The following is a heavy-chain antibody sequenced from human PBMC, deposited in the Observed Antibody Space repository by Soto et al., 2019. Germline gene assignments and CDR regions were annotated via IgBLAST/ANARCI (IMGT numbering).Heavy chain of an antibody. CDR1: GGSISSGGYY. D-gene: IGHD3-22*01. CDR3: ARGVHWEDSSGYYTYYFDY. CDR2: IYYSGST. V-gene: IGHV4-31*03. Sequence: QVQLQESGPGLVKPSQTLSLTCTVSGGSISSGGYYWSWIRQRPGMGLEWIGYIYYSGSTYYNPSLKSRVNISVDTSKNRFSLKLSSVTAADTAVYYCARGVHWEDSSGYYTYYFDYWGQGTLVTVSS. J-gene: IGHJ4*02.